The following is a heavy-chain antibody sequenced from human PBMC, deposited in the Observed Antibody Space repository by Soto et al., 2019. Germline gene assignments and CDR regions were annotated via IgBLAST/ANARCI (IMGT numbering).Heavy chain of an antibody. CDR3: ARVSWYCSGGSCYPGWFDP. D-gene: IGHD2-15*01. V-gene: IGHV4-34*01. CDR2: INHSGST. J-gene: IGHJ5*02. Sequence: SETLSLTCAVYGGSFSGYYWSWIRQPPGKGLEWIGEINHSGSTNYNPSLKSRVTISVDTSKNQFSLKLSSVTAADTAVYYCARVSWYCSGGSCYPGWFDPWGQGTLVTVSS. CDR1: GGSFSGYY.